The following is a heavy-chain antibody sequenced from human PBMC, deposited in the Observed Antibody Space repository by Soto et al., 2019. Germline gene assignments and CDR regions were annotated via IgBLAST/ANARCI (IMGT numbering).Heavy chain of an antibody. CDR1: GFTFNSLS. D-gene: IGHD2-21*02. J-gene: IGHJ4*02. V-gene: IGHV3-30*04. CDR3: AREPSGDSQYFDY. CDR2: ISHDGRVT. Sequence: QVQLVESGGGMVQPGTSLRLSCAASGFTFNSLSLHWVRQRPDKGLEWVAVISHDGRVTFYADFVKGRFTVSRDNSKNTIYLQVNSLRAEDTAVYYCAREPSGDSQYFDYWGQGTRVIVSS.